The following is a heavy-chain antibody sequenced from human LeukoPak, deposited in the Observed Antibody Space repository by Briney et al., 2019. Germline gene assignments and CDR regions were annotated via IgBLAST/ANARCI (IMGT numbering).Heavy chain of an antibody. J-gene: IGHJ4*02. Sequence: GGSLRLSCAASGFTVSSNYMSWVRQAPGKGLEWVSIIYSGGSTYYADSVKGRFTISRDNAKNSLYLQMNSLRAEDTAVYYCARVGSGWSGDYFDYWGQGTLVTVSS. CDR2: IYSGGST. CDR1: GFTVSSNY. D-gene: IGHD6-19*01. V-gene: IGHV3-66*01. CDR3: ARVGSGWSGDYFDY.